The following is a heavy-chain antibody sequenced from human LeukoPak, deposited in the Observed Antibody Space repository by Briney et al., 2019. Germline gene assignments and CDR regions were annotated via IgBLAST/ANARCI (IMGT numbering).Heavy chain of an antibody. Sequence: PSETLSLTCTFSGYSISSGYYWGWIRQPPGKGLEWVGSIYYSGSTYYNPCLKSRLTISVDTSKNQFSLRLSSVTAADTAVYYCARGYYDYVWGSYRHAPYYFDYWGQESLVTVSS. CDR2: IYYSGST. CDR1: GYSISSGYY. V-gene: IGHV4-38-2*02. CDR3: ARGYYDYVWGSYRHAPYYFDY. J-gene: IGHJ4*02. D-gene: IGHD3-16*02.